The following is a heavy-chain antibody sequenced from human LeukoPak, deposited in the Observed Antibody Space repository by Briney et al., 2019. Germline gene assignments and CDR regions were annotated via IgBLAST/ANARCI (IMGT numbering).Heavy chain of an antibody. J-gene: IGHJ4*02. V-gene: IGHV3-9*01. CDR2: ISWNSRSI. CDR3: ARATNYYDSSGYYSVSFFY. Sequence: GGSLRLSCAASGFTFDNYAMHWVRQAPGKGLEWVSDISWNSRSIGYADSVRGRFAMSRDNAKNSLYLQMNSLRAEDTAVYYCARATNYYDSSGYYSVSFFYWGQGTLVTVSS. CDR1: GFTFDNYA. D-gene: IGHD3-22*01.